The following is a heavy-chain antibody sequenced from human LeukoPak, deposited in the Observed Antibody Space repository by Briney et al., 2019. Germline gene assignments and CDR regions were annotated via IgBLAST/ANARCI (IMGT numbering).Heavy chain of an antibody. CDR3: ARGKPYSSSWYRRWYFDL. J-gene: IGHJ2*01. CDR1: GGSFSGYY. D-gene: IGHD6-13*01. Sequence: PSETLSLTCAVYGGSFSGYYWSWIRQPPGKGLEWIGEINHSGSTNYNPSLKSRVTISVDTSKNQFSLKLSSVTAADTAVYYCARGKPYSSSWYRRWYFDLWGRGTLVTVSS. V-gene: IGHV4-34*01. CDR2: INHSGST.